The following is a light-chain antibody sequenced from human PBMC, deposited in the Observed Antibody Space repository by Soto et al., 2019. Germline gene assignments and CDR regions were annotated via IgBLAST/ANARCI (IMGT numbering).Light chain of an antibody. V-gene: IGKV3-15*01. CDR1: QSVRHN. CDR3: QYSNYWPYT. Sequence: EIVMTQSPATLSVSPGARATLSCRASQSVRHNLAWYQQKPGQAPRLLIYGASNRAAAIPARFSGSGSGTDVTLTISSLQSEDFEVYYCQYSNYWPYTFGQGTKVDIK. CDR2: GAS. J-gene: IGKJ2*01.